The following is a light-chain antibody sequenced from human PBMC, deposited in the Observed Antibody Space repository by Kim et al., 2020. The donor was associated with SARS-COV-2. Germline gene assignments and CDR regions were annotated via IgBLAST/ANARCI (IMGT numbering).Light chain of an antibody. V-gene: IGLV1-40*01. CDR1: SSNIGAGYD. Sequence: RVTSSCTGSSSNIGAGYDVHWYQQLPGTAPKLLIYGNSNRPSGVPDRFSGSKSGTSASLAITGLQAEDEADYYCQSYDSSLSGPVFGGGTKLTVL. J-gene: IGLJ3*02. CDR2: GNS. CDR3: QSYDSSLSGPV.